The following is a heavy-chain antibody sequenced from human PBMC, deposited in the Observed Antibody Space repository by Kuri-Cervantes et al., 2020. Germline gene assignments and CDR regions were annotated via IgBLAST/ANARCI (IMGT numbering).Heavy chain of an antibody. Sequence: GESLKISCAASGFTFSSYGMHWVRQAPGKGLEWVAVISYDGSNKYYADSVKGRFAISRDNSKNTLYLQMNSLRAEDTAVYYCAKDSAMKYYYGSGSYYNHLPCYFDYWGQGTLVTVSS. J-gene: IGHJ4*02. V-gene: IGHV3-30*18. CDR2: ISYDGSNK. CDR3: AKDSAMKYYYGSGSYYNHLPCYFDY. CDR1: GFTFSSYG. D-gene: IGHD3-10*01.